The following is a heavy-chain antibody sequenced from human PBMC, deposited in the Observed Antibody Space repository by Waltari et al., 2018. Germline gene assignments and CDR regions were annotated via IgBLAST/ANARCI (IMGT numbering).Heavy chain of an antibody. Sequence: PSETLSLTCTVSGGSMSSHYWSWIRQPPGKGLEWIGFAFHSGSADYNPSLKSRVTISVDTSNRQFSLKLSSMTSADTAIYYCASSSGWYYWYDYWGQGTLVTVSA. CDR1: GGSMSSHY. J-gene: IGHJ4*02. CDR3: ASSSGWYYWYDY. D-gene: IGHD6-19*01. V-gene: IGHV4-59*11. CDR2: AFHSGSA.